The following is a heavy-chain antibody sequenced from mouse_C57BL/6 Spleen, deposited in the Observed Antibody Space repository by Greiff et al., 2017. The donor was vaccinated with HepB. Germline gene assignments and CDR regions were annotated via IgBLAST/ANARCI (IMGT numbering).Heavy chain of an antibody. CDR1: GYTFTDYY. CDR2: INPNNGGT. V-gene: IGHV1-26*01. CDR3: ARLYAMDY. J-gene: IGHJ4*01. Sequence: VQLQQSGPELVKPGASVKISCKASGYTFTDYYMNWVKQSHGKSLEWIGAINPNNGGTSYNQKFKGKATLTVDKSSSTAYMELRSLTSEDSAVYYCARLYAMDYWGQGTSVTVSS.